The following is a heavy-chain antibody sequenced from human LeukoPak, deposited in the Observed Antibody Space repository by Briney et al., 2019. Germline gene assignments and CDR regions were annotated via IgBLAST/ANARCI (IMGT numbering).Heavy chain of an antibody. Sequence: ASVKVSCKASGYTFTGYYMHWVRQAPGQGLEWMGRINPNSGGTNSAQKFQGRVTMTRDTSISTACMELSSLRSEDTAVYYCARDPDHYGDSLYYFDYWGQGTLVTVSS. V-gene: IGHV1-2*06. J-gene: IGHJ4*02. CDR1: GYTFTGYY. D-gene: IGHD4-17*01. CDR2: INPNSGGT. CDR3: ARDPDHYGDSLYYFDY.